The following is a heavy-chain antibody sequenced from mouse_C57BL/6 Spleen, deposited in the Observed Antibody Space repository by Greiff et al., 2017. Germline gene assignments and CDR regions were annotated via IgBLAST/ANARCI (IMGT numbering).Heavy chain of an antibody. CDR1: GYTFTSYG. J-gene: IGHJ2*01. Sequence: VQVVESGAELARPGASVKLSCKASGYTFTSYGISWVKQRTGQGLEWIGEIYPRSGNTYYNEKFKGKATLTADKSSSTAYIGLRSLTSEDSAVYFCARDYYGSSYGDYWGQGTTLTVSS. CDR3: ARDYYGSSYGDY. CDR2: IYPRSGNT. V-gene: IGHV1-81*01. D-gene: IGHD1-1*01.